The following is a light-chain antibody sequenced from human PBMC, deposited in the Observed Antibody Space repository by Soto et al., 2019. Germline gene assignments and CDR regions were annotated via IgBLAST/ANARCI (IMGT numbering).Light chain of an antibody. CDR3: RSYTSSYFSV. Sequence: QVARTAPASASSSPGQSITSPCTGTGRDVGGDNYVSWDQQHPGKTPQLILPRATNQPSGVSNRFSGSKSAYSASLTMSGIQAEDEADYYCRSYTSSYFSVFGRGTKVTVL. V-gene: IGLV2-14*01. CDR1: GRDVGGDNY. CDR2: RAT. J-gene: IGLJ1*01.